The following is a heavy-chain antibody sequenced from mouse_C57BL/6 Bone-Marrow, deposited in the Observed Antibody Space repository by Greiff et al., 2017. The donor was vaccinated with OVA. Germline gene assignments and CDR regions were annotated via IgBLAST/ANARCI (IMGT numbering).Heavy chain of an antibody. CDR3: ARRLRRGDYAMYY. CDR1: GYTFTSYW. J-gene: IGHJ4*01. V-gene: IGHV1-7*01. CDR2: LNPSSGYT. D-gene: IGHD2-4*01. Sequence: VKLVESGAELAKPGASVKLSCKASGYTFTSYWMHWVKQRPGQGLEWIGYLNPSSGYTKYNQKFKDKATLTGDKSSSTAYMQLSSLTYEDSAVYYCARRLRRGDYAMYYWGQGTSVTVSS.